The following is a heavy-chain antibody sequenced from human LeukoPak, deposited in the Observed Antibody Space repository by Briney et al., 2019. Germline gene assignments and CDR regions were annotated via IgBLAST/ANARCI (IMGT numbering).Heavy chain of an antibody. D-gene: IGHD3-10*01. CDR1: GGSISSYY. V-gene: IGHV4-59*01. Sequence: SETLSLTCTVSGGSISSYYWSWIRQPPGKGLEWIGYIYYSGSINYNPSLKSRVTISVDTSKNQFCLKLSSVTAADTAVYYCARILWFGEPLFDYWGQGTLVTVSS. CDR3: ARILWFGEPLFDY. CDR2: IYYSGSI. J-gene: IGHJ4*02.